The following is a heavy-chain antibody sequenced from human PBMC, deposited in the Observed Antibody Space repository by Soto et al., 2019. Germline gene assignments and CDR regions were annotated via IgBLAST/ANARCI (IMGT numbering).Heavy chain of an antibody. V-gene: IGHV4-4*07. D-gene: IGHD6-25*01. Sequence: QVQLQESGPGLVRPSETLSLACIVSGDSLSSSYWSCIRQPAGKGLEWLGRIYSIGSNNYNPYLECRVAMAVDTSKNHFSMRLRSVTDADKAVYYCARGYSSGCTFGNDLWGLGTLGTVSS. J-gene: IGHJ5*02. CDR1: GDSLSSSY. CDR2: IYSIGSN. CDR3: ARGYSSGCTFGNDL.